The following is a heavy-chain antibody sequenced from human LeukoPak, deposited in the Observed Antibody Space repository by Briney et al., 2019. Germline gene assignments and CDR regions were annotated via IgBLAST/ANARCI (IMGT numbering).Heavy chain of an antibody. CDR2: IKSKTDGGTT. J-gene: IGHJ4*02. Sequence: PGGSLRLSCAASGFTFSNAWMSWVRQAPGKGLEWVGRIKSKTDGGTTDYAAPVKGRFTISRDDSKNTLYLQMNSLKTEDTAVYYCTTRFWAIFGVVIIQGYWGQGTLVTVSS. CDR3: TTRFWAIFGVVIIQGY. D-gene: IGHD3-3*01. V-gene: IGHV3-15*01. CDR1: GFTFSNAW.